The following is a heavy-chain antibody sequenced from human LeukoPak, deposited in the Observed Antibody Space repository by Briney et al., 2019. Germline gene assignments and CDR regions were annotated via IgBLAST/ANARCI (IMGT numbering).Heavy chain of an antibody. CDR3: ARDKGCSSTSCYPVYYYYGMDV. J-gene: IGHJ6*02. Sequence: GGSLRLSCAASGFTFSSYWMNWVRQAPGKGLVWVSRIASDGSSTTYADSVKGRFSISRDNAKNTLYLQMNSLRVEDTAVYYCARDKGCSSTSCYPVYYYYGMDVWGQGTTVTVSS. CDR2: IASDGSST. V-gene: IGHV3-74*01. D-gene: IGHD2-2*01. CDR1: GFTFSSYW.